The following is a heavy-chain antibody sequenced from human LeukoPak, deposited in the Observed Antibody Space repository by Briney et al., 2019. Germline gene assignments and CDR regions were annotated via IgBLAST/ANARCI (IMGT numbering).Heavy chain of an antibody. D-gene: IGHD4-17*01. CDR2: ISNEGRVQ. CDR1: GFTFSDYG. V-gene: IGHV3-30*18. Sequence: GGSLRLSCAASGFTFSDYGMHWVRQAPGKGLEWVTVISNEGRVQYYADSVKGRFTISRDNSENTLSLQMNSLRADDTAVYYCTKEGSPMSATTERYSFDHWGRGTLVTVSS. J-gene: IGHJ4*02. CDR3: TKEGSPMSATTERYSFDH.